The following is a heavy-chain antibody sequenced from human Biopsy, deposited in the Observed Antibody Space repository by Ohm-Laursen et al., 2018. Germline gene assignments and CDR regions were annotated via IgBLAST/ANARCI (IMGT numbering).Heavy chain of an antibody. CDR3: ARTPRDSFWSGSYKRGLWFDP. CDR1: GGSIISYY. D-gene: IGHD3-3*01. CDR2: VYNGGST. Sequence: SDTLSLTCSVSGGSIISYYWTWIRQPPGQGLEWIGHVYNGGSTNYNPYLKSRVTISKDTSTNQFSLQVNSVTAADTAVYYCARTPRDSFWSGSYKRGLWFDPWGQGTLVTVSS. J-gene: IGHJ5*02. V-gene: IGHV4-59*07.